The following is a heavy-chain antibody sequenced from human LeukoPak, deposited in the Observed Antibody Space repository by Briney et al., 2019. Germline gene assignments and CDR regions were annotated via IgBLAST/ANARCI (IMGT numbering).Heavy chain of an antibody. CDR1: GGTFSSYG. CDR3: ARDLITMVRGVSAWFDP. CDR2: IIPIFGTA. V-gene: IGHV1-69*13. J-gene: IGHJ5*02. Sequence: ASVKVSCKASGGTFSSYGISWVRQAPGQGLEWMGGIIPIFGTANYAQKFQGRVTITADESTSTAYMELSSLRSEDTAVYYCARDLITMVRGVSAWFDPWGQGTLVTVSS. D-gene: IGHD3-10*01.